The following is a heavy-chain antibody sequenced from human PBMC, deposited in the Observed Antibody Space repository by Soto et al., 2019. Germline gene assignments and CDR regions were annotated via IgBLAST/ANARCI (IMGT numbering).Heavy chain of an antibody. J-gene: IGHJ3*01. D-gene: IGHD6-6*01. CDR1: GFSLTTSGVG. V-gene: IGHV2-5*01. Sequence: GSGPTLVNPTQTLTLTCSFSGFSLTTSGVGVGWVRQPPGKALEWLAHIYWSGDEHYRPSLKSRLSITKDASKNQVVLTMTNMDPVDTATYYCARGIATRPVFAFDVWGQGTVVTVSS. CDR3: ARGIATRPVFAFDV. CDR2: IYWSGDE.